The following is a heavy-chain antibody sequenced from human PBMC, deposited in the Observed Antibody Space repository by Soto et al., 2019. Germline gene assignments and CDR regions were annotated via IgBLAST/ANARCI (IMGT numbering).Heavy chain of an antibody. CDR2: ISGSGGST. Sequence: GGSLRLSCAASGFTFSSYAMSWVRQAPGKGLEWVSAISGSGGSTYYADSVKGRFTISRDNSKNTLYLQMNSLRAEDTAVYYCARTTCSSTSCYPIDYWGQGTLVTVSS. D-gene: IGHD2-2*01. J-gene: IGHJ4*02. CDR1: GFTFSSYA. V-gene: IGHV3-23*01. CDR3: ARTTCSSTSCYPIDY.